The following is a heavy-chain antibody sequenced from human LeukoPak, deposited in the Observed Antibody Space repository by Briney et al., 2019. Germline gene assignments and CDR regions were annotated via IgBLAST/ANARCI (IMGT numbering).Heavy chain of an antibody. D-gene: IGHD5-24*01. J-gene: IGHJ4*02. CDR2: ISSSSSYI. Sequence: GGSLRLSCAASGFTFSSYSMNWVRQAPGKGLEWVSFISSSSSYIYYADSVKGRFTISRDNAKNSLYLQMNSLRAEDTAVYYCTRTDLFDGYNSDHWGQGTLVTVSS. CDR1: GFTFSSYS. V-gene: IGHV3-21*03. CDR3: TRTDLFDGYNSDH.